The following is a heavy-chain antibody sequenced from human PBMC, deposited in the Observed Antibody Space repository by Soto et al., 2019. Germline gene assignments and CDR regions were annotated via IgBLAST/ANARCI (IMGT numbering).Heavy chain of an antibody. J-gene: IGHJ4*02. CDR1: GGSVSSGSYY. D-gene: IGHD4-17*01. V-gene: IGHV4-61*01. CDR2: IYYSGST. Sequence: SETLSLTCTVSGGSVSSGSYYWRWIRQPPGKGLEWIGYIYYSGSTNYNPSLKSRVTISVDTSKNQFSLKLSSVTAADTAVYYCARSHPHYGDPYYFDYWGQGTLVTVSS. CDR3: ARSHPHYGDPYYFDY.